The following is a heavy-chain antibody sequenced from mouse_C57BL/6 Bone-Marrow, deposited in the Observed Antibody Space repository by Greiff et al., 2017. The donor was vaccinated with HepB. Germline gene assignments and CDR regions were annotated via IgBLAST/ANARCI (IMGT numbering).Heavy chain of an antibody. CDR2: IDPSDSYT. Sequence: QVQLQQPGAELVKPGASVKLSCKASGYTFTSYWMQWVKQRPGQGLEWIGEIDPSDSYTNYNQKFKGKATLTVDTSSSTAYMQLSSLTSEDSAVYYCARKSSGYVYWGQGTTLTVSS. V-gene: IGHV1-50*01. CDR1: GYTFTSYW. CDR3: ARKSSGYVY. D-gene: IGHD3-2*02. J-gene: IGHJ2*01.